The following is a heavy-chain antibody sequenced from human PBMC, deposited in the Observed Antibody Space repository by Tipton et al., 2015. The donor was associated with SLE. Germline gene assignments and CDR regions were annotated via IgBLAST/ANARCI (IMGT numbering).Heavy chain of an antibody. CDR3: AKGPRQQLVLYYFDY. CDR2: IRYDGSNK. V-gene: IGHV3-30*02. D-gene: IGHD6-13*01. J-gene: IGHJ4*02. CDR1: GFTFSSYG. Sequence: SLRLSCAASGFTFSSYGMHWVRQAPGKGLEWVAFIRYDGSNKYYADSVKGRFTISRDNSKNTLYLQMNSLRAEDTAVYYCAKGPRQQLVLYYFDYWGQGTLVTVSS.